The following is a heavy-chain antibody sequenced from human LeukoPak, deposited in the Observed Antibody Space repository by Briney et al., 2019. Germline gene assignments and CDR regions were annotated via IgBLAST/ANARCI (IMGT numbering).Heavy chain of an antibody. CDR3: ARPRYYYDSSGYYPYYFDY. D-gene: IGHD3-22*01. Sequence: ASVKVSCKASGYTFTSYGISWVRQAPGQGLEWMGWICAYNGNTNYAQKLQGRVTMTTDTSTSTAYMELRSLRSDDTAVYYCARPRYYYDSSGYYPYYFDYWGQGTLVTVSS. V-gene: IGHV1-18*01. CDR1: GYTFTSYG. CDR2: ICAYNGNT. J-gene: IGHJ4*02.